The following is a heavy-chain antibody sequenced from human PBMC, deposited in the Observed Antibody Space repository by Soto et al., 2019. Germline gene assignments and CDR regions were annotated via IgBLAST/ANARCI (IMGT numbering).Heavy chain of an antibody. CDR2: IHPCESDT. CDR1: VYSFTTYC. Sequence: GESLKISCKSYVYSFTTYCIAWLRQMPVKGLEWMGSIHPCESDTRYSPSFQGQVTISADRSITTAYLQWSSLKASDTAMYYCARHEATYYNFYGMDVWGQGTTVTVSS. CDR3: ARHEATYYNFYGMDV. V-gene: IGHV5-51*01. J-gene: IGHJ6*02.